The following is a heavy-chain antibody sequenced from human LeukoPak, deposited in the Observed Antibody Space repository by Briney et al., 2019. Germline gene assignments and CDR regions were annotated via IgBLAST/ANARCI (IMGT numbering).Heavy chain of an antibody. CDR3: AREVWGPEY. V-gene: IGHV3-7*01. CDR1: GFTFTKYW. Sequence: GGSLRLSCAASGFTFTKYWMTWVRQAPGKGLEWVGNIRQDGSDKNYMDSVKGRFTISRDNTKNSVYLQMSSLRAEDTAVYYCAREVWGPEYWGQGTLVTVSS. J-gene: IGHJ4*02. D-gene: IGHD1-14*01. CDR2: IRQDGSDK.